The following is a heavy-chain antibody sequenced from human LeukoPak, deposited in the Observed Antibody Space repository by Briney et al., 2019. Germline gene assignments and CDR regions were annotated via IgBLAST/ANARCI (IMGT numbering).Heavy chain of an antibody. CDR1: GFTFSIHW. J-gene: IGHJ4*02. CDR3: ASGYYYDSSGYYFDY. CDR2: IKHDGSEK. V-gene: IGHV3-7*01. D-gene: IGHD3-22*01. Sequence: GGSLRLSCAASGFTFSIHWMTWVRQAPGKGLEWVANIKHDGSEKYYVDSVKGLFTISRDNAKNSMYLQMNSLRAEDTAVYYCASGYYYDSSGYYFDYWGQGTLVTVSS.